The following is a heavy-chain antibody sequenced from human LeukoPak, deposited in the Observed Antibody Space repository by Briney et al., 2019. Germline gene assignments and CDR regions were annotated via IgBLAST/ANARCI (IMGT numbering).Heavy chain of an antibody. D-gene: IGHD1-26*01. J-gene: IGHJ4*02. CDR3: ARDRGGSYSAIDY. V-gene: IGHV3-48*04. CDR2: ISSSSSTI. CDR1: GFTFSSYS. Sequence: GGSLRLCCAASGFTFSSYSMNWVRQAPGKGPEWVSFISSSSSTIYYADSVKGRFTISRDNAKNSLYLQMNSLRAEDTAVYYCARDRGGSYSAIDYWGQGTLVTVSS.